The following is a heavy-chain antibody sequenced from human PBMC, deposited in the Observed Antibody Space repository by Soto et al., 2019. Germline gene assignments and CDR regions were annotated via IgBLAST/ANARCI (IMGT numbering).Heavy chain of an antibody. V-gene: IGHV4-4*07. CDR1: GGSINSDY. J-gene: IGHJ3*02. CDR3: ARLHLPALQGAFDI. Sequence: QVQLQESGPGLVKPSETLSLTCSVSGGSINSDYWTWIRQSAGKGLEWIGRISTSGRTTYNPSLKSRVTMSTDTSRNKFSLTLISVTAADTALYYCARLHLPALQGAFDIWGQGTMVTVS. CDR2: ISTSGRT. D-gene: IGHD2-2*01.